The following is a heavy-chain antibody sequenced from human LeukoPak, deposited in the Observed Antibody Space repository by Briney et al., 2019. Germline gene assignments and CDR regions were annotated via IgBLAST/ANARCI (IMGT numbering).Heavy chain of an antibody. J-gene: IGHJ4*02. CDR1: GFTFSSYA. V-gene: IGHV3-23*01. D-gene: IGHD3-22*01. Sequence: GGSLRLSCAASGFTFSSYAMSWVRQAPGKGLEWVSAISGSGGSTYYADSVKGRFTISRDNSKNTLYLQMNSLRAEDTAVYYCAKDGLYYYDSSXXXDYWGQGTLVTVSS. CDR3: AKDGLYYYDSSXXXDY. CDR2: ISGSGGST.